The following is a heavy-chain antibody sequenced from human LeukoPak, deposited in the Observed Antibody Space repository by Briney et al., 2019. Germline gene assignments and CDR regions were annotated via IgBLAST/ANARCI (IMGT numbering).Heavy chain of an antibody. V-gene: IGHV1-8*01. D-gene: IGHD2-15*01. CDR2: MNPNSGNT. CDR1: GYTFTSYD. CDR3: ARGPNCSGGSCYSSWFDP. J-gene: IGHJ5*02. Sequence: ASVKVSCKASGYTFTSYDINWVRQATGQGLEWMGWMNPNSGNTGYAQKFQGRVTMTRNTSISTAYMELSRLRSEDTAVYYCARGPNCSGGSCYSSWFDPWGQGTLVTVSS.